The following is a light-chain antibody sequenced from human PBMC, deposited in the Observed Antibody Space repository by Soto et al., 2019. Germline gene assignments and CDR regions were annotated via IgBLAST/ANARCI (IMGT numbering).Light chain of an antibody. J-gene: IGLJ1*01. CDR1: SSDVGGYNY. CDR3: SSYTSSSIF. Sequence: QSALTQPAPLSGSPGQSITISCTGTSSDVGGYNYVSWYQQHPGKAPKLMIYDVSNRPSGVSNRFSGSKSGNTASLTISGLQAEDEADYYCSSYTSSSIFFGTGTKVTVL. V-gene: IGLV2-14*01. CDR2: DVS.